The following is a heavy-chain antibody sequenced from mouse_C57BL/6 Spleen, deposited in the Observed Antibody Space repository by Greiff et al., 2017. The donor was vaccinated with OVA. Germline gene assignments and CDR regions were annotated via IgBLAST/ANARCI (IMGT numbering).Heavy chain of an antibody. CDR3: ARWVGLLRMDY. V-gene: IGHV1-26*01. Sequence: EVQLQQSGPELVKPGASVKISCKASGYTFTDYYMNWVKQSHGKSLEWIGDINPNNGGTSYNQKFKGKATLTVDKSSSTAYMELRSLTSEDSAVYYCARWVGLLRMDYWGQGTSVTVSS. CDR1: GYTFTDYY. J-gene: IGHJ4*01. CDR2: INPNNGGT. D-gene: IGHD1-1*01.